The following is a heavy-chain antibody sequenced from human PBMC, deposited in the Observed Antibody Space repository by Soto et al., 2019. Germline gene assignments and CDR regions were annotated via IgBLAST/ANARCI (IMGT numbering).Heavy chain of an antibody. CDR3: ASATTYCSSTSCLRYGMDV. J-gene: IGHJ6*02. V-gene: IGHV1-18*04. CDR1: GYTFTSYG. Sequence: ASVKVSCKASGYTFTSYGISWVRQAPGQGLEWMGWISAYNGNTNYAQKLQGRVTMTTDTSTSTAYMELRSLRSDDTAVYYCASATTYCSSTSCLRYGMDVWGQGTTVTV. D-gene: IGHD2-2*01. CDR2: ISAYNGNT.